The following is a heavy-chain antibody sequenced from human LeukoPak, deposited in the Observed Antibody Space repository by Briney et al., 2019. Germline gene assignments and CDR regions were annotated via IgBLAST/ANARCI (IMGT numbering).Heavy chain of an antibody. D-gene: IGHD3-22*01. V-gene: IGHV4-39*01. Sequence: PSETLSLTCTVSGGSISSSSYYWGWLRQPPGKGLEWIGNIYYSGSTYYNPSLKSRVTISVDTSKNQFSLKLSSVTAADTAVYYCARHKGDYYDSSGYYLATNFDDWGQGTLVTVSS. CDR1: GGSISSSSYY. CDR2: IYYSGST. CDR3: ARHKGDYYDSSGYYLATNFDD. J-gene: IGHJ4*02.